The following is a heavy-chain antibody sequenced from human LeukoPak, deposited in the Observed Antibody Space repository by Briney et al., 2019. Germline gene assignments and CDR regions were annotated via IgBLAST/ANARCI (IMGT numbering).Heavy chain of an antibody. J-gene: IGHJ4*02. CDR3: ARDGYGDYVRSFDY. CDR1: GFTCDDYG. CDR2: INWNGGST. D-gene: IGHD4-17*01. V-gene: IGHV3-20*04. Sequence: GGSLSLSCAASGFTCDDYGVSWVRQAPGKGLEWVAGINWNGGSTGYADSGKGRFTISRDNAKNSLYLQMNSLRAEDTALYYCARDGYGDYVRSFDYWGQGTLVTVSS.